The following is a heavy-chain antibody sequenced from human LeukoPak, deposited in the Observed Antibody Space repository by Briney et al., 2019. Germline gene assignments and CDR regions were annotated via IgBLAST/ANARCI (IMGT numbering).Heavy chain of an antibody. CDR1: GYSFTSYW. J-gene: IGHJ6*02. V-gene: IGHV5-51*01. CDR3: AIFDYGGKSVGFGMDV. CDR2: IYPGDSDT. D-gene: IGHD4-23*01. Sequence: GESLKFSCKGSGYSFTSYWIGWVRQMPGEGLGWMGIIYPGDSDTRYSPSFQGQVTISADKSISTAYLQWSSLKASDTAMYYYAIFDYGGKSVGFGMDVWGQGTTVTVSS.